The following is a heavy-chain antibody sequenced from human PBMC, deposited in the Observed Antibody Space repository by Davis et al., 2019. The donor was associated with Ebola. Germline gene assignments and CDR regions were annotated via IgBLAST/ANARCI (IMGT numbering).Heavy chain of an antibody. V-gene: IGHV3-43D*03. J-gene: IGHJ4*02. Sequence: GGSLSLSCAASGFTFGAYAMHWVRQAPGKGLEWVSLISWDGRSTAYADSVRDRFSISRDNSRKFLYLQMNGLRAEDTALYYCTAYDSTFRNYWGQGTLVTVSS. CDR2: ISWDGRST. CDR3: TAYDSTFRNY. CDR1: GFTFGAYA. D-gene: IGHD3-22*01.